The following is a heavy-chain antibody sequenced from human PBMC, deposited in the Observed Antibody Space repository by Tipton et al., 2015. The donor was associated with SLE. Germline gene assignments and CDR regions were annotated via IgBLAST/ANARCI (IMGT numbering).Heavy chain of an antibody. CDR1: GDSISSGGYY. CDR2: IYYSGIT. CDR3: ARDEYRYDTTGYHLLGHFDF. Sequence: TLSLTCTVSGDSISSGGYYWTWIRQHPEKGLEWIGYIYYSGITYYNPSLESRVTVSVDTSKNQFSLKLSSVTAADSAVYYCARDEYRYDTTGYHLLGHFDFWGQGTLVTVSS. V-gene: IGHV4-31*03. J-gene: IGHJ4*02. D-gene: IGHD3-22*01.